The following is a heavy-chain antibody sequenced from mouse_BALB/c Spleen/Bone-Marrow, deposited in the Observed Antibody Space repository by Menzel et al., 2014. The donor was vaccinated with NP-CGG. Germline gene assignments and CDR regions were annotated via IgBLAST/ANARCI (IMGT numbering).Heavy chain of an antibody. V-gene: IGHV1-5*01. CDR3: TRSITTAVEFDY. Sequence: VQLKESGTVLARPRASVKMSCKASGYSFTSYWMYWIKQRPGQGLEWIGAIYPGNSGTSYNQNFKGKAKLTAVTPASTAYMELSSLTNEDSAVYYCTRSITTAVEFDYWGQGTSLTVSS. J-gene: IGHJ2*03. CDR2: IYPGNSGT. CDR1: GYSFTSYW. D-gene: IGHD1-1*01.